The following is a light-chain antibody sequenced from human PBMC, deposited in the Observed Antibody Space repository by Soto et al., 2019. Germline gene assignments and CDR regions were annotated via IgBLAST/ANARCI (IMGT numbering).Light chain of an antibody. CDR1: QSISSY. CDR3: QQSYSTPFT. J-gene: IGKJ3*01. V-gene: IGKV1-39*01. Sequence: DIQMTQSPSSLSSSVGDRVTITCRASQSISSYLNWYQQQPGKAPKLLIYAASSLQSGVPSRFSGSGSGTDFTITISRLQPEDFATYYCQQSYSTPFTFGPGTKVAIK. CDR2: AAS.